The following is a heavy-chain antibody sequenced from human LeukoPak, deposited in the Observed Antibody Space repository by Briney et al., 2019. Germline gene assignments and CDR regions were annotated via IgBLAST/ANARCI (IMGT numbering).Heavy chain of an antibody. J-gene: IGHJ4*02. Sequence: ASVNVSCKASGGTFSSNAFSWVRQAPGQGLEWLGGIIPLFGAPNSALKFQGRLTITADESTNTVYMELSSLRSVDTAVYYCARVWTLYDYESGGHSDDHWGQGTLVTVSS. CDR1: GGTFSSNA. D-gene: IGHD3-22*01. V-gene: IGHV1-69*13. CDR2: IIPLFGAP. CDR3: ARVWTLYDYESGGHSDDH.